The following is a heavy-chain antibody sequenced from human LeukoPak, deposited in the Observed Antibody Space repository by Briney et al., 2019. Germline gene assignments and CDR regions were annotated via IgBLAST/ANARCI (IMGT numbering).Heavy chain of an antibody. V-gene: IGHV3-48*03. Sequence: GGSLRLSCAVSRFPFSVYEMNWVRQAPGKGLEWVSNIASSGTTKYYADSVKGRFSISRDNAKSSLYRQMNSLRVEDTAVYYCALLAVASDFDYWGQGALVTVSS. CDR1: RFPFSVYE. CDR3: ALLAVASDFDY. J-gene: IGHJ4*02. CDR2: IASSGTTK. D-gene: IGHD6-19*01.